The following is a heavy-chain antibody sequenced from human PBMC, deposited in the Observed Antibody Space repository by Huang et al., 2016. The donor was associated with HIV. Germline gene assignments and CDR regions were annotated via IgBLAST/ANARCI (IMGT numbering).Heavy chain of an antibody. D-gene: IGHD6-13*01. J-gene: IGHJ4*02. CDR3: ASQHIGAAATWF. V-gene: IGHV4-39*01. Sequence: QLQLQESGPGQVKPSETLSLTCTVSGDFISSTNYYWGWIRQSPGKGLEWVGSVYQSGSTDYTPSLKSRVTLSVDTPRNQFSLMLNSVTAADTAVYYCASQHIGAAATWFWGRGTQVAVSS. CDR1: GDFISSTNYY. CDR2: VYQSGST.